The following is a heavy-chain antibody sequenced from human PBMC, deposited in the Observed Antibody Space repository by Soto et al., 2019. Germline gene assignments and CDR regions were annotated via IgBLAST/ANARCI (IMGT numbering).Heavy chain of an antibody. J-gene: IGHJ3*02. Sequence: GGSLRLSCAASGFTFSSYAMSWVRQAPGKGLEWVSAISGSGGSTYYADSVKGRFTISRDNSKNTLYLQMNSLRAEDTAVYYCATTQKTAYDSSLQGAFDIWGQGTMVTVSS. CDR2: ISGSGGST. CDR3: ATTQKTAYDSSLQGAFDI. V-gene: IGHV3-23*01. CDR1: GFTFSSYA. D-gene: IGHD3-22*01.